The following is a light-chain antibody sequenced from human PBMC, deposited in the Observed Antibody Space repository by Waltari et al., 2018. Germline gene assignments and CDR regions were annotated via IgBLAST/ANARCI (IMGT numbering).Light chain of an antibody. CDR3: QQYKTFSRT. Sequence: DIQMTQSPSTLSASVGDRVTIPCRASQHINNWLAWYPKTPGRAPKLLIYEASSLESGVPSRFRGSGSGTLFTLTITSLQPDDVALYYCQQYKTFSRTFGQGTQVEI. V-gene: IGKV1-5*01. CDR1: QHINNW. CDR2: EAS. J-gene: IGKJ1*01.